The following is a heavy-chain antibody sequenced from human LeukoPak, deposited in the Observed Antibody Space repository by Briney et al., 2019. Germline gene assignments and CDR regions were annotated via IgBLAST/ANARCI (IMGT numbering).Heavy chain of an antibody. J-gene: IGHJ4*02. CDR2: ISAYNGNT. CDR3: VKVPRRGHSGYEYAAPPDY. Sequence: ASVKVSCKASGYTFTSYGISWVRQAPGQGLEWMGWISAYNGNTNYAQKLQGRVTMTTDTSTSTAYMELRSLRSDDTAVYYCVKVPRRGHSGYEYAAPPDYWGQGTLVTVSS. V-gene: IGHV1-18*01. D-gene: IGHD5-12*01. CDR1: GYTFTSYG.